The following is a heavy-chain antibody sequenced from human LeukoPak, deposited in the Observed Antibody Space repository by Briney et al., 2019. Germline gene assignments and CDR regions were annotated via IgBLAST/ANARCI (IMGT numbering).Heavy chain of an antibody. J-gene: IGHJ5*02. D-gene: IGHD3-10*01. CDR2: ISGSGDST. Sequence: GGSLRLSCAASGFTFNSDAMSWVRQAPGKGLEWVSAISGSGDSTYYADSVKGRFTISRDNSKNTLYLRMNSLRAEDTALYYCAKGAPLAGDWFDPWGQGTLVTVSS. CDR1: GFTFNSDA. V-gene: IGHV3-23*01. CDR3: AKGAPLAGDWFDP.